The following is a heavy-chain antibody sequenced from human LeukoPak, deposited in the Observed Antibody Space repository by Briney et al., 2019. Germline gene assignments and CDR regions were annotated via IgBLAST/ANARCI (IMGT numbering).Heavy chain of an antibody. CDR2: MNPNSGNT. J-gene: IGHJ6*03. V-gene: IGHV1-8*01. Sequence: ASVKVSCKASGYTFTSYDINWVRQATGQGLEWMGWMNPNSGNTGYAQKFQGRVTMTRNTSISTAYMELSSLRSDDTAVYYCASGYGSYYYYYMDAWGKGTTVTVSS. CDR1: GYTFTSYD. D-gene: IGHD4-17*01. CDR3: ASGYGSYYYYYMDA.